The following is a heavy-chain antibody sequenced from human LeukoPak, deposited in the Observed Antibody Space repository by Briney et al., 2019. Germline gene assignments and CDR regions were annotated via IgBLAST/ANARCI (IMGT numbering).Heavy chain of an antibody. J-gene: IGHJ4*02. CDR3: ARGPSYPRGYSYGYFFY. V-gene: IGHV4-34*01. CDR1: GGSFSGYY. D-gene: IGHD5-18*01. CDR2: INHSGST. Sequence: SETLSLTCAVYGGSFSGYYWSWIRQPPGKGLEWIGEINHSGSTNYNPSLKSRVTISVDTSTNQFSLKLSSVTAADTAVYYCARGPSYPRGYSYGYFFYWGQGTLVTVSS.